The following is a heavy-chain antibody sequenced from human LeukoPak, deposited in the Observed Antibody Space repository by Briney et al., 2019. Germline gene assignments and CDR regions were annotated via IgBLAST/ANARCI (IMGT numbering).Heavy chain of an antibody. V-gene: IGHV4-31*03. CDR3: ASLIAARRRGPSVFDY. CDR2: IYYSGST. J-gene: IGHJ4*02. D-gene: IGHD6-6*01. CDR1: GGSISSGGYY. Sequence: PSETLSLTCTVSGGSISSGGYYWSWIRQHPGKGLEWIGYIYYSGSTYYNPSLKSRVTISVDTSKNQFSLKLSSVTAADTAVYYCASLIAARRRGPSVFDYRGQGTLVTVSS.